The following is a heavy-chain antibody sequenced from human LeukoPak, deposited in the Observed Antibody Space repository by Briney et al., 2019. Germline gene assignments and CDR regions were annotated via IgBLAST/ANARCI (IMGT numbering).Heavy chain of an antibody. CDR2: ISSTSSYI. J-gene: IGHJ6*03. Sequence: GGSLRLSCAASGFLFSTYSVIWVRQAPGKGLEWVSSISSTSSYIFYADSLKGRFTISRDNAKNSLYLQMNSLRAEDTAVYYCARFGGGSCSGSSCYDYYVDVWGKGTTVTVSS. V-gene: IGHV3-21*01. CDR3: ARFGGGSCSGSSCYDYYVDV. D-gene: IGHD2-2*01. CDR1: GFLFSTYS.